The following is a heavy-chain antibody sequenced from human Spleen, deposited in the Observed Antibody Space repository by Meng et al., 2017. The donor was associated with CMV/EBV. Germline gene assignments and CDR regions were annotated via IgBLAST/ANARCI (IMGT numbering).Heavy chain of an antibody. CDR1: FSSDS. CDR2: INGSGAKT. D-gene: IGHD3-3*01. CDR3: AKEPNYDFWSGYYYYHVDY. V-gene: IGHV3-23*01. Sequence: FSSDSMNWVRQAPGTGLEWVSGINGSGAKTYYTESVKGRFSISRDNSKNTLYLQMNSLRAEDTAVYYCAKEPNYDFWSGYYYYHVDYWGQGALVTVSS. J-gene: IGHJ4*02.